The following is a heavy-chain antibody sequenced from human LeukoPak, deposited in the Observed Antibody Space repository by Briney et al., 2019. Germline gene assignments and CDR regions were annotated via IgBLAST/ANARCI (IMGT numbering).Heavy chain of an antibody. CDR2: IYYSGST. D-gene: IGHD6-13*01. J-gene: IGHJ6*02. CDR1: GGSISSSSYY. Sequence: SETLSLTCTVSGGSISSSSYYWGWIRQPPGKGLEWIGSIYYSGSTNYNPSLKSRVTISVDTSKNQFSLKLSSVTAADTAVYYCAGISLKQIYSSSWYPYYYGMDVWGQGTTVTVSS. V-gene: IGHV4-39*07. CDR3: AGISLKQIYSSSWYPYYYGMDV.